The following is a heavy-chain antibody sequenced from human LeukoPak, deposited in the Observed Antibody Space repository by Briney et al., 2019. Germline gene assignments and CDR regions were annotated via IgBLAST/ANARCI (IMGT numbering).Heavy chain of an antibody. Sequence: GGSLRLSCAASGFTFSSYWMSWVRQAPGKGLEWVANIKQDGSEKYYVDSVKGRFTISRDNAKNSLYLQMNSLRAEDTAVYYCARDWPVVRGRQNYYYYYMDVWGKGTTVTVSS. D-gene: IGHD3-10*01. CDR3: ARDWPVVRGRQNYYYYYMDV. CDR2: IKQDGSEK. V-gene: IGHV3-7*01. J-gene: IGHJ6*03. CDR1: GFTFSSYW.